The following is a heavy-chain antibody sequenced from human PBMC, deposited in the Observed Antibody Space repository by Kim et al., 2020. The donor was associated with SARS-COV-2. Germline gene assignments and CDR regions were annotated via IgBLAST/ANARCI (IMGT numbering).Heavy chain of an antibody. D-gene: IGHD5-18*01. Sequence: GGSLRLSCAASGFTFSSYAMHWVRQAPGKGLEWVAVISYDGSNKYYADSVKGRFTISRDNSKNTLYLQMNSLRAEDTAVYYCARGGYSYGYSFFGQTDYWGQGTLVTVSS. V-gene: IGHV3-30-3*01. CDR3: ARGGYSYGYSFFGQTDY. J-gene: IGHJ4*02. CDR1: GFTFSSYA. CDR2: ISYDGSNK.